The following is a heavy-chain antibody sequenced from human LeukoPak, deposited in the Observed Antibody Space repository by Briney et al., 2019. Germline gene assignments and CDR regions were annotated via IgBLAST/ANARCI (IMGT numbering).Heavy chain of an antibody. Sequence: PSETLSLTCTVSGGSISSSSYYWGWIRQPPGKVLECIGSIYYSGSTYYNPSLKSRVTISVDTSKNQFSLKLSAVTAADTAMYYCAREDAVSSDDAFDLWGQGTMVTVS. V-gene: IGHV4-39*07. CDR3: AREDAVSSDDAFDL. CDR2: IYYSGST. D-gene: IGHD6-19*01. CDR1: GGSISSSSYY. J-gene: IGHJ3*01.